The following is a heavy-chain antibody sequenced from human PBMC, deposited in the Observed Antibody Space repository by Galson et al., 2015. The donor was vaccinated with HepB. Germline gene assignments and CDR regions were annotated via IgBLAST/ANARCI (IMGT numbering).Heavy chain of an antibody. D-gene: IGHD6-13*01. CDR2: IDWDDDK. V-gene: IGHV2-70*11. CDR1: GFSLSTSGMC. J-gene: IGHJ4*02. CDR3: ARILTSSSWYASWDFDY. Sequence: PALVKPTQTLTLTCTFSGFSLSTSGMCVSWIRQLPGKALEWLARIDWDDDKYYSTSLKTRLTISKDTSKNQVVLTMTNMDPVDTATYYCARILTSSSWYASWDFDYWGQGTLVTVSS.